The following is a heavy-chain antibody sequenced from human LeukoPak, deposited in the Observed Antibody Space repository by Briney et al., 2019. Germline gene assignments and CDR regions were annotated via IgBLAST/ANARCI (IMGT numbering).Heavy chain of an antibody. V-gene: IGHV4-39*07. J-gene: IGHJ5*02. CDR2: IYYSGST. CDR1: GGSISSSSYY. D-gene: IGHD1-26*01. CDR3: ARPLGATNAWFDP. Sequence: PSETLSLTCTVSGGSISSSSYYWGWIRQPPGKGLEWIGSIYYSGSTYYNPSLKSRVTISVDTSKNQFSLKLSSVTAADTAVYYCARPLGATNAWFDPWGQGTLVTVSS.